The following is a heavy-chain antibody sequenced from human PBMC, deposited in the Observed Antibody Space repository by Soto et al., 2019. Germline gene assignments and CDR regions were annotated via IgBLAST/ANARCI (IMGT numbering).Heavy chain of an antibody. CDR3: ARTYSSSWSPFDY. D-gene: IGHD6-13*01. Sequence: SETLSLTCAVYGGSFSGYYWSWIRQPPGKGLEWIGEINHSGGTNYNPSLKSRVTISVDTSKNQFSLKLSSVTAADTAVYYCARTYSSSWSPFDYWGQGTLVTV. V-gene: IGHV4-34*01. CDR1: GGSFSGYY. J-gene: IGHJ4*02. CDR2: INHSGGT.